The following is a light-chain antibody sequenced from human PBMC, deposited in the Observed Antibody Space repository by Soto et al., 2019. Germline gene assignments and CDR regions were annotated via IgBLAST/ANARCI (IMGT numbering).Light chain of an antibody. CDR3: QLRSSWPRMYT. Sequence: EIVLTQSPATLSLSPGERATLSCRASQSVSSYLAWYQQKSGQAPRLLIYDASNRATGIPAMFSGSGSGTDFTLTISSLEPEDFAVYYCQLRSSWPRMYTFGQGTTLQIK. V-gene: IGKV3-11*01. CDR1: QSVSSY. J-gene: IGKJ2*01. CDR2: DAS.